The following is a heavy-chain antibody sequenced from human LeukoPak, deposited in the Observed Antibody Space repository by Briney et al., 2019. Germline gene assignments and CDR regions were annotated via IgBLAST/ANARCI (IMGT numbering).Heavy chain of an antibody. Sequence: ASVKVSCKASGYTFTGYYMHWVRQAPGQGLEWMGWINPNSGGTNYVQKFQGWVTMTRDTSISTAYMELSRLRSDDTAVYYCARDIRILRYFDWKGEDYGMDVWGQGTTVTVSS. CDR2: INPNSGGT. CDR3: ARDIRILRYFDWKGEDYGMDV. D-gene: IGHD3-9*01. CDR1: GYTFTGYY. J-gene: IGHJ6*02. V-gene: IGHV1-2*04.